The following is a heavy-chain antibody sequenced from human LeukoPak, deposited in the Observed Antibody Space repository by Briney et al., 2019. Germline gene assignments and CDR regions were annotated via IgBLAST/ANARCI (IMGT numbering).Heavy chain of an antibody. V-gene: IGHV3-53*01. CDR1: GFTVSSNY. J-gene: IGHJ4*02. CDR3: ARGCSDKKCYIHY. Sequence: GGSLRLSCAASGFTVSSNYMNWVRQAPGKGLEWVSVIYSGGSTYYAASVKGRLTISRVNSKNTLYLQMDSLRVEDTVVYYCARGCSDKKCYIHYWGQGTLVTVSS. D-gene: IGHD2-15*01. CDR2: IYSGGST.